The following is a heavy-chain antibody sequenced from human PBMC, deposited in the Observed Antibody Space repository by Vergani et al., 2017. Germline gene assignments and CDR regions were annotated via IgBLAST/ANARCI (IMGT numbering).Heavy chain of an antibody. CDR2: IYTSGST. V-gene: IGHV4-4*07. CDR1: GGSISSYY. D-gene: IGHD6-19*01. Sequence: QVQLQESGPGLVKPSETLSLPCPVSGGSISSYYWSWIRQPAGKGLEWIGSIYTSGSTNYNPSLKSRVTLSVDTSKNQFSLKLSFVTAADTAVYYCARDGGSCWYGDAFDIWGQGTMVTVSS. CDR3: ARDGGSCWYGDAFDI. J-gene: IGHJ3*02.